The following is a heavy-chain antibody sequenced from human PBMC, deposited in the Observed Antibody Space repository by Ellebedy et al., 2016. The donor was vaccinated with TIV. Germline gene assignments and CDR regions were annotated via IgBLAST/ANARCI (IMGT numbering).Heavy chain of an antibody. J-gene: IGHJ4*02. V-gene: IGHV3-23*01. Sequence: GESLKISCVASGFTFNSFAMSWVRQAPGKGLEWVSTISNSGESTNNADSGKGRFTISRDNSKNTLYLQMNGLRAEDTAVNYCAKDRIVGARKFDDWGQGTLVTVSS. CDR1: GFTFNSFA. CDR2: ISNSGEST. CDR3: AKDRIVGARKFDD. D-gene: IGHD1-26*01.